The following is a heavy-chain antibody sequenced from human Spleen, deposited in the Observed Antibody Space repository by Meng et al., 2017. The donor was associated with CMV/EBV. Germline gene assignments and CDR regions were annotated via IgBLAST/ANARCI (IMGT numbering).Heavy chain of an antibody. Sequence: AGFTFSSYSMNWVRQAPGKGLEWVSSISSSSNYIYYADSVKGRFTISRDNAKNSLYLQMNSLRAEDTAVYYCARQFIAAADPYYFDYWGQGTLVTVSS. J-gene: IGHJ4*02. CDR1: GFTFSSYS. CDR3: ARQFIAAADPYYFDY. CDR2: ISSSSNYI. D-gene: IGHD6-13*01. V-gene: IGHV3-21*01.